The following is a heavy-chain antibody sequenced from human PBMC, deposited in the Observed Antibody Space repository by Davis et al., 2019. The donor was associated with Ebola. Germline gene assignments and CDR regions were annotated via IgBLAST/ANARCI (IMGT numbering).Heavy chain of an antibody. CDR2: IFPGDSDT. D-gene: IGHD1-1*01. CDR3: AKLNQAWRHDSWFDS. Sequence: GESLKISCKTSGFSFTSHWIAWVRQMPGKGLEWMGMIFPGDSDTRYSPPLRGQVTISADKSNNVAYLQWNSLKASDTAMYYCAKLNQAWRHDSWFDSWGQGTLVTVSS. J-gene: IGHJ5*01. V-gene: IGHV5-51*01. CDR1: GFSFTSHW.